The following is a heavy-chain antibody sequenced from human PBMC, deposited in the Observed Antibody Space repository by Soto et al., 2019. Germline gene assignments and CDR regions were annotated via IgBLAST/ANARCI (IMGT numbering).Heavy chain of an antibody. J-gene: IGHJ5*02. V-gene: IGHV1-18*01. CDR2: ISAYNGNT. CDR1: GYTFTSYG. CDR3: ARGGRYGDSQSQLDP. D-gene: IGHD4-17*01. Sequence: QVQLVQSGAEVKKPGASVKVSCKASGYTFTSYGISWVRQAPGQGLEWMGWISAYNGNTNYAQKLQGRVTMNADTSTSTVYMELRSLRSDDTAVYYCARGGRYGDSQSQLDPWGQGTLVTVSS.